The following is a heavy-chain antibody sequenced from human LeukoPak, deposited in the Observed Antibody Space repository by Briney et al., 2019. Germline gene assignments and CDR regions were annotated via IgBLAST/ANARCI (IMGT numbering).Heavy chain of an antibody. CDR1: GYTFTSYG. Sequence: ASVKVSCKASGYTFTSYGISWVRQAPGQGLEWMGWISAYNGNTNYAQKLQGRVTMTTDTSTSTAYMELRSLRSDDTAVYYCARDRLLGAQYLYSSSWVDYWGQGTLVTVSS. CDR3: ARDRLLGAQYLYSSSWVDY. V-gene: IGHV1-18*01. D-gene: IGHD6-13*01. J-gene: IGHJ4*02. CDR2: ISAYNGNT.